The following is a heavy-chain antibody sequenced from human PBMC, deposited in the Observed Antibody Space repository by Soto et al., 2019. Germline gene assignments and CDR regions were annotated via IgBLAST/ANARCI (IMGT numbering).Heavy chain of an antibody. CDR3: ARGGYSSGWYRGHAFDI. Sequence: QVQLVQSGAEVKKPGSSVKVSCKASGGTFSSYAISWVRQAPGQGLEWMGGIIPIFGTANYAQKFQGRVTIPADESTSTAYSELSSLRSEDTAVYYCARGGYSSGWYRGHAFDIWGQETMVTVSS. J-gene: IGHJ3*02. CDR2: IIPIFGTA. CDR1: GGTFSSYA. V-gene: IGHV1-69*12. D-gene: IGHD6-19*01.